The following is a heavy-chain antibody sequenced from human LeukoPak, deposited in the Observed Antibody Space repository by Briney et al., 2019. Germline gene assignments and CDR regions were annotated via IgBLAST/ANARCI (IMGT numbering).Heavy chain of an antibody. J-gene: IGHJ4*02. CDR2: ISGSGGST. Sequence: GGSPRLSCAASRFTFSSYAMSWVRQAPGKGLEWVSAISGSGGSTYYADSVKGRFTISRDNSKNTLYLQMNSLRAEDTAVYYCASDYVWGSYHYFDYWGQGTLVTVSS. CDR1: RFTFSSYA. V-gene: IGHV3-23*01. CDR3: ASDYVWGSYHYFDY. D-gene: IGHD3-16*02.